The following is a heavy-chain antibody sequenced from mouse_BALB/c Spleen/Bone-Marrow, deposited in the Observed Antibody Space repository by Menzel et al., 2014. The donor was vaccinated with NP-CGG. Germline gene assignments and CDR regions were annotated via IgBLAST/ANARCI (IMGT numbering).Heavy chain of an antibody. D-gene: IGHD1-1*01. CDR2: ISNGGGST. J-gene: IGHJ4*01. Sequence: DVMLVESGGGLVQPGGSLKLSCATSGFTFSDYYMYWVRQTPEKRLEWVAYISNGGGSTYYPDTVKGRFTISRDNAKNTLYLQMSRLKSEDTAMYYCARRRSLYYAMDYWGQGTSVTVSS. CDR1: GFTFSDYY. CDR3: ARRRSLYYAMDY. V-gene: IGHV5-12*02.